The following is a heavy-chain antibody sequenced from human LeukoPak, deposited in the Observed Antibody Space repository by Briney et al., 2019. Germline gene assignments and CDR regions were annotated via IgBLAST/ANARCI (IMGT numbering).Heavy chain of an antibody. V-gene: IGHV1-2*02. Sequence: ASMKVSCKASGYTFNGYYIHWVRQAPGQGLEWMGWINPNSGGTNYAQKFQGRVTMTRDTSISTAYMELSRLRSDDTAVYYCARVFMVRGVNNWFDPWGQGTLVTVSS. CDR2: INPNSGGT. J-gene: IGHJ5*02. D-gene: IGHD3-10*01. CDR3: ARVFMVRGVNNWFDP. CDR1: GYTFNGYY.